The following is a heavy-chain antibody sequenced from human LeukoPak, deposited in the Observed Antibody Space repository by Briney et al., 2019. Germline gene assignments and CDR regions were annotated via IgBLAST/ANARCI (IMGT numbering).Heavy chain of an antibody. V-gene: IGHV3-30*01. Sequence: GGSLRLSCAASGFTFSDFAMHWVRQAPGKGLEWLALISYDENNEFYADSVKGRFTISRDNSKNTLYLQMNSLRAEDTAVYYCAKDRGGYDALDYWGQGTLVTVSS. CDR2: ISYDENNE. J-gene: IGHJ4*02. D-gene: IGHD5-12*01. CDR3: AKDRGGYDALDY. CDR1: GFTFSDFA.